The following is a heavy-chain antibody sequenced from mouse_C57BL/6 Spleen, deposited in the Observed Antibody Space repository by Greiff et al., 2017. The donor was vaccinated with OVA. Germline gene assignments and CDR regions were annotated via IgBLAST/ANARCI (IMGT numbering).Heavy chain of an antibody. CDR3: ARQYFDY. CDR2: ISSGSSTI. CDR1: GFTFSAYG. V-gene: IGHV5-17*01. Sequence: EVQLVESGGGLVKPGGSLKLSCAASGFTFSAYGMHWVRQAPEKGLEWVAYISSGSSTIYYADTVKGRFTISRDNAKNTLFLQMTSLRSEDTAMYYCARQYFDYWGQGTTLTVSS. J-gene: IGHJ2*01.